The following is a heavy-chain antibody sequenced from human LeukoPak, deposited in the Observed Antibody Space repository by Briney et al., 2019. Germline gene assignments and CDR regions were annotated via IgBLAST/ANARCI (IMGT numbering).Heavy chain of an antibody. J-gene: IGHJ4*02. CDR3: AKETKTRGGPIDY. D-gene: IGHD2-2*01. Sequence: GGSLRLSCAASGFTLSSYAMSWVRQAPGKGLEWVSAISASGGSTYYADSVKGRFTISRDNSKNTLFLQMNSLRVEDTAVYYCAKETKTRGGPIDYWGKGTLVTVSS. V-gene: IGHV3-23*01. CDR2: ISASGGST. CDR1: GFTLSSYA.